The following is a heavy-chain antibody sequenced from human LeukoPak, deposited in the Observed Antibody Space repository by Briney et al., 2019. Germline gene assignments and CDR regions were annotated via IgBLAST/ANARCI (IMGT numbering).Heavy chain of an antibody. CDR1: GFTFSSYG. CDR2: ISYDGSNK. CDR3: ARAVYCSSSSCNSLFDC. D-gene: IGHD2-2*01. J-gene: IGHJ4*02. V-gene: IGHV3-30*03. Sequence: GGSLRLSCAASGFTFSSYGMHWVRQAPGKGLEWVAVISYDGSNKYYADSVKGRFTISRDNSKNTLYLQMNSLRAEDTAAYYCARAVYCSSSSCNSLFDCWGQGTLVTVSS.